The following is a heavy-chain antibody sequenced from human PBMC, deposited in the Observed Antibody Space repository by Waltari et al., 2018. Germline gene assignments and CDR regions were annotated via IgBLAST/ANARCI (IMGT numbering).Heavy chain of an antibody. CDR2: INPNSGNT. CDR1: GYTFTSYD. Sequence: QVQLVQSGAEVKKPGASVKVSCKASGYTFTSYDINWVRQATGQGLEWMGWINPNSGNTGYAQKFQGRVTITRNPSISTAYMELSSLRSEDTAVYYCARGHDSSASIDYWGQGTLVTVSS. CDR3: ARGHDSSASIDY. V-gene: IGHV1-8*02. D-gene: IGHD6-6*01. J-gene: IGHJ4*02.